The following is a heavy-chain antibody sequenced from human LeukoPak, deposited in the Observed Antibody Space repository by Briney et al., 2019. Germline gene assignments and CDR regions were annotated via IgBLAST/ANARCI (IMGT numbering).Heavy chain of an antibody. J-gene: IGHJ3*02. CDR3: AKHDSSTSRRRRTTIGVFDI. Sequence: GGSLRLSCAASGFTFSSYEMNWVRQAPGKGLEWVSYISSGGSTIYYADSVKGRFTISRDNSKNPLYLQMHSLRAEDTAVYYCAKHDSSTSRRRRTTIGVFDIWGQGTMVTVSS. CDR2: ISSGGSTI. D-gene: IGHD2-2*01. CDR1: GFTFSSYE. V-gene: IGHV3-48*03.